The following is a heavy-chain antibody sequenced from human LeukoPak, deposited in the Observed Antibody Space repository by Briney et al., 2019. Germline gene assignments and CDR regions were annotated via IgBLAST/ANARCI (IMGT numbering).Heavy chain of an antibody. D-gene: IGHD2-8*01. CDR3: AREGMVLGAFDI. J-gene: IGHJ3*02. CDR1: GGSINSHY. CDR2: IYYSGST. Sequence: SETLSRTCTVSGGSINSHYWSWIRQPPGKGLEWIGYIYYSGSTNYNPSLKSRLTISVDTSKNQFSLKLSSATAADTAVDYCAREGMVLGAFDIWGQGTMVTVSS. V-gene: IGHV4-59*11.